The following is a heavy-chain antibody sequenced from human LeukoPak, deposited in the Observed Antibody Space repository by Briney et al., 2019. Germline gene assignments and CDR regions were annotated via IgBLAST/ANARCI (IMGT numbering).Heavy chain of an antibody. D-gene: IGHD2-2*01. CDR3: ARLSAVPQLDY. Sequence: SETLSLTCTVSGGSISSGGYYWSWIRQPPGKGLEWIGYIYHSGSTYYNPSLKSRVTISVDRSKNQFSLKLSSVTAADTAVYYCARLSAVPQLDYWGQGTLVTVSS. CDR1: GGSISSGGYY. V-gene: IGHV4-30-2*01. J-gene: IGHJ4*02. CDR2: IYHSGST.